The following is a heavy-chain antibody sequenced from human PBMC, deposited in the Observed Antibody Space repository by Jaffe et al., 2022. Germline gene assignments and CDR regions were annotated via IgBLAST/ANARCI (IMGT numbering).Heavy chain of an antibody. J-gene: IGHJ6*03. D-gene: IGHD2-2*01. Sequence: QVQLVESGGGVVQPGRSLRLSCAASGFTFSSYGMHWVRQAPGKGLEWVAVISYDGSNKYYADSVKGRFTISRDNSKNTLYLQMNSLRAEDTAVYYCAKETSSTSPLTLYYYYYMDVWGKGTTVTVSS. V-gene: IGHV3-30*18. CDR2: ISYDGSNK. CDR3: AKETSSTSPLTLYYYYYMDV. CDR1: GFTFSSYG.